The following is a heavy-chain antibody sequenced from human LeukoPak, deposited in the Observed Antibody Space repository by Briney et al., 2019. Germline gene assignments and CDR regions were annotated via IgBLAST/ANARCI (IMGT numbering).Heavy chain of an antibody. Sequence: ASVKGSCKASGYTFTSYYMHWVRQAPGQGLEWMGIINPSGGSTSYAQKFQGRVTMTRDTSTSTVYMELSSLRSEDTAVYYCARAVIRFNNYYYYYYMDVWGKGTTVTVSS. J-gene: IGHJ6*03. CDR3: ARAVIRFNNYYYYYYMDV. V-gene: IGHV1-46*01. D-gene: IGHD3-16*02. CDR2: INPSGGST. CDR1: GYTFTSYY.